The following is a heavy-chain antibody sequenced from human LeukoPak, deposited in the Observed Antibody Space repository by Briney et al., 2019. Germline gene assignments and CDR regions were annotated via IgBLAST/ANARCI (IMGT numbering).Heavy chain of an antibody. CDR1: GFSFSTYS. J-gene: IGHJ4*02. CDR3: ARDPTHYLRYGYFDY. V-gene: IGHV3-21*01. CDR2: ISSSSSYI. Sequence: GGSLRLSCAASGFSFSTYSLNWVRRAPGKGLEWVSSISSSSSYIYYADSVRGRFIISRDNAKNSFFLQMSNLRAEDTAVYYCARDPTHYLRYGYFDYWGQGILVTVSS. D-gene: IGHD3-9*01.